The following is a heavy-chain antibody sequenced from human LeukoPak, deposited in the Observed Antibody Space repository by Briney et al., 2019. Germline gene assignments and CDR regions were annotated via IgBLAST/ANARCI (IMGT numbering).Heavy chain of an antibody. CDR2: IYSGGTT. D-gene: IGHD3-3*02. CDR1: GFTVSTYY. Sequence: GGSLRLSCAASGFTVSTYYMNWVRQAPGKGLGWVSIIYSGGTTYYADSVKGRFTISRDTSKNTLSLQMNSLRAEDTAVYFCARVGDHFHWNLDLWGRGTLVSVSS. V-gene: IGHV3-53*01. CDR3: ARVGDHFHWNLDL. J-gene: IGHJ2*01.